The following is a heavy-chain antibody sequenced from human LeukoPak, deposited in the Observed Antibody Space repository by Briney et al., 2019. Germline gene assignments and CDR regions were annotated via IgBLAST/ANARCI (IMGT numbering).Heavy chain of an antibody. V-gene: IGHV4-34*01. J-gene: IGHJ4*02. CDR2: INHSGST. CDR1: GGSFSGYY. Sequence: SETLSLTCAVYGGSFSGYYWSWIRQPPGKGLEWIGEINHSGSTNYNPSLKSRVTISVDTSKNQFSLKLSSVTAADTAVYYCASGLGDYWRQGTLVTVSS. CDR3: ASGLGDY. D-gene: IGHD3-22*01.